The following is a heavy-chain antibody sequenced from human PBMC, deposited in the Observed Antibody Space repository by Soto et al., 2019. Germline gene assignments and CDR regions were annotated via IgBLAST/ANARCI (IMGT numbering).Heavy chain of an antibody. CDR1: GFSLSTSGGG. CDR3: AHSHGKEMDCSSTSCYAVRGVIIHPPLFDY. CDR2: LYWNDDK. D-gene: IGHD2-2*01. V-gene: IGHV2-5*01. J-gene: IGHJ4*02. Sequence: GSGPTLVYPPQTLTLTWTFPGFSLSTSGGGVGWIRQPPGKALEWLAPLYWNDDKRYSPSLKSRLTITKDTSKNQVVLTMTNMDPVDTATYYCAHSHGKEMDCSSTSCYAVRGVIIHPPLFDYWGQGTLVIVSS.